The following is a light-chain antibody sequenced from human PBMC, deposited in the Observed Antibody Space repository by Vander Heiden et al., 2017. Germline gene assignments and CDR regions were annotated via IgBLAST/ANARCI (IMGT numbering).Light chain of an antibody. V-gene: IGKV3-20*01. CDR1: QSVSSSY. CDR3: QQYGSSAYT. CDR2: GAS. Sequence: DIVLTQSPGTLSLSPGERATLPCRASQSVSSSYLAWYQQKPGQAPRLLIYGASYRATGIPDRFSGSGSGTDFTLTISRLEPEDFAVYYCQQYGSSAYTFGQGTKLEIK. J-gene: IGKJ2*01.